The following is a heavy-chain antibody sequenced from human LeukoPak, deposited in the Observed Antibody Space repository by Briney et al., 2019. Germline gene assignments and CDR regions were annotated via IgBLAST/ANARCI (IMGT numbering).Heavy chain of an antibody. CDR2: ISGSGGST. D-gene: IGHD3-22*01. Sequence: GGSLRLSCAASGFTFSSYAMSWVRQAPGKGLEWVSAISGSGGSTYYADSVKGRFTISRDNSKNTLYLQMNSLRAEDTAVYYCAKDLTMIVVALEYYFDYWGQGTLVTVSS. V-gene: IGHV3-23*01. CDR1: GFTFSSYA. J-gene: IGHJ4*02. CDR3: AKDLTMIVVALEYYFDY.